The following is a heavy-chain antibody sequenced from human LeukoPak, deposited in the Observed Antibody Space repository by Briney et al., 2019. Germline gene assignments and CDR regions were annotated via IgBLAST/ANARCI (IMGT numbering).Heavy chain of an antibody. D-gene: IGHD2-15*01. CDR1: GFTFSSYA. J-gene: IGHJ5*02. CDR3: ARGDCSGGSCRDIYNWFDP. CDR2: ISGSGGST. V-gene: IGHV3-23*01. Sequence: GGSLRLSCAASGFTFSSYAMSWVRQAPGKGLEWVSGISGSGGSTYHADSVKGRFTISRDNAKNSLYLQMNSLRAEDTAVYYCARGDCSGGSCRDIYNWFDPWGQGTLVTVSS.